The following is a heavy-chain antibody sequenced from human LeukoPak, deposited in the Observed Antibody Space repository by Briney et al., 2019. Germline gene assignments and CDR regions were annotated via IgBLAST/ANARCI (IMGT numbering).Heavy chain of an antibody. CDR3: ARDRRELSYYFDY. D-gene: IGHD1-26*01. CDR2: IIPIFGTA. J-gene: IGHJ4*02. V-gene: IGHV1-69*13. CDR1: GGTFSSYA. Sequence: ASVKVSCKASGGTFSSYAISWVRQAPGQGLEWMEGIIPIFGTANYAQKFQGRVTITADESTSAAYMELSSLRSEDTAVYYCARDRRELSYYFDYWGQGTLVTVSS.